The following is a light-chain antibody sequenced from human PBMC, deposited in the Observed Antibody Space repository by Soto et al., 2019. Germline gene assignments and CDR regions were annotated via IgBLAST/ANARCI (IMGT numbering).Light chain of an antibody. CDR2: EVS. Sequence: QSALTQPASVSGSPGQSITISCTGTSSDVGGYNYVSWYQQHPGKAPKLMIYEVSNRPSGVSNRFSGSKSGNTASLTISGLQAEDDADYYCSSYTSSSRYVFGTGTKGTVL. CDR3: SSYTSSSRYV. J-gene: IGLJ1*01. CDR1: SSDVGGYNY. V-gene: IGLV2-14*01.